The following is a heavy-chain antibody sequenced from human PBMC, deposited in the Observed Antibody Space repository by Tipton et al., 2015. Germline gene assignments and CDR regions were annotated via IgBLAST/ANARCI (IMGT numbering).Heavy chain of an antibody. CDR1: GFIFSNYS. CDR2: IGSDGDST. D-gene: IGHD3-3*01. V-gene: IGHV3-64*04. CDR3: ARGMTYYNFPY. J-gene: IGHJ4*02. Sequence: SLRLSCSASGFIFSNYSMHWVRQAPGKGLEYLSFIGSDGDSTYYADSVKGRFTISRDNSKNTLYLQMNSLRAEDTAVYYCARGMTYYNFPYWGQGTLVTVSS.